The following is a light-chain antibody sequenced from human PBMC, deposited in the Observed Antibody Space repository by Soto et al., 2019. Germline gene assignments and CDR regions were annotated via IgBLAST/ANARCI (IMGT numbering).Light chain of an antibody. CDR3: QSYDISLTGYV. V-gene: IGLV1-40*01. CDR2: SNT. Sequence: QSVLTQPPSVSGAPGQRVTISCTGSSSDIGAGYDVHWYQQLPGTAPKLLIYSNTNRPSGVPDRFSGSKSGTSASLAITGLQAEDEADYYCQSYDISLTGYVLG. J-gene: IGLJ1*01. CDR1: SSDIGAGYD.